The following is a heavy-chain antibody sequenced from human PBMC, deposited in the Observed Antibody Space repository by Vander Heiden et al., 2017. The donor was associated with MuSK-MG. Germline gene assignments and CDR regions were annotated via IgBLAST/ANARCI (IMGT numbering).Heavy chain of an antibody. D-gene: IGHD6-19*01. J-gene: IGHJ4*02. CDR3: ARGHAGQWLTHFDY. CDR1: GRSFSGYY. V-gene: IGHV4-34*01. Sequence: QVQLHQRGAGLSKPSPTLSLTCAGHGRSFSGYYWSWIRQPPGKGLEWIGEINHSGSTNYNPSLKSRVTISVDTSKNQFSLKLSSVTAADTAVYYCARGHAGQWLTHFDYWGQGTLVTVSS. CDR2: INHSGST.